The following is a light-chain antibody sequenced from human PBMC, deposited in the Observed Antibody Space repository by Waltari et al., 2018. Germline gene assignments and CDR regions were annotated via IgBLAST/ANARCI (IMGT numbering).Light chain of an antibody. CDR2: KVS. Sequence: DVMMTQSPLSLPVTLGQPASISCRSSQSLVHSDGNTYLNWFQQRPGQSPRRLIYKVSNRDSGVPDRFSGSGSGTDFTLKISRVEAEDVGIYYCMQGTHWPWTFGGGTKVEIK. J-gene: IGKJ4*01. CDR3: MQGTHWPWT. V-gene: IGKV2-30*02. CDR1: QSLVHSDGNTY.